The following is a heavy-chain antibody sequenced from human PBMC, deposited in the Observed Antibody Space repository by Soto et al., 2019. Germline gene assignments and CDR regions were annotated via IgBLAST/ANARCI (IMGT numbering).Heavy chain of an antibody. J-gene: IGHJ3*02. V-gene: IGHV3-48*03. CDR3: ARERGGDGYNRGGDDAFDI. CDR2: ISSSGSTI. Sequence: EVQLVESGGGLVQPGGSLRLSCAASGFTFSSYEMNWVRQAPGKGLEWVSYISSSGSTIYYADSVKGRFTISRDNAKNSLYLQMNSLRAEDTAVYYCARERGGDGYNRGGDDAFDIWGQGTMVTVSS. D-gene: IGHD3-16*01. CDR1: GFTFSSYE.